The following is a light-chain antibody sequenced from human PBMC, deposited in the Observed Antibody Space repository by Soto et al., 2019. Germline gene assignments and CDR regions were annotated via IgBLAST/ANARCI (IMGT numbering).Light chain of an antibody. J-gene: IGLJ3*02. CDR1: SGNIASNY. Sequence: NFMLTQPHSVSESPGKTLIIACTRSSGNIASNYVQWYQQRPGSSPTTLIYEDNHRPSGVPDRFSGSIDSSSNSASLTISGLKTEDEADYYCQSYDSSNHVWVFGGRTKLTVL. CDR3: QSYDSSNHVWV. V-gene: IGLV6-57*01. CDR2: EDN.